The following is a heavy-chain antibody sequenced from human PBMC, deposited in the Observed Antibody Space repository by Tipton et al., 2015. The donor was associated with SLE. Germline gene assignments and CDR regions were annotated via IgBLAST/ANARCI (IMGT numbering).Heavy chain of an antibody. D-gene: IGHD3-16*01. CDR2: INQAGSEK. J-gene: IGHJ4*02. CDR3: TTWGIPVF. V-gene: IGHV3-7*01. Sequence: SLRLSCAASGFTFSNYWMSWVRQAPGKGLEWVASINQAGSEKYYVDSVKGRFIISRDNAKNSQFLQMNTLRVEDTAVYYCTTWGIPVFWGQGTLVTVSS. CDR1: GFTFSNYW.